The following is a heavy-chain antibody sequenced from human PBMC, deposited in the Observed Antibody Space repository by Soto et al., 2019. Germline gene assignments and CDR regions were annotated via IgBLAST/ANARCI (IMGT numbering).Heavy chain of an antibody. CDR1: GGSISSSSYY. Sequence: SETLSLTCTVSGGSISSSSYYWGWIRQPPGKGLEWIGSIYYSGSTYYNPSLKSRVTISVDTSKNQFSLKLSSVTAADTAVYYCARQRGPDRAVAGHFDYWGQGTLVTVSS. CDR3: ARQRGPDRAVAGHFDY. J-gene: IGHJ4*02. CDR2: IYYSGST. V-gene: IGHV4-39*01. D-gene: IGHD6-19*01.